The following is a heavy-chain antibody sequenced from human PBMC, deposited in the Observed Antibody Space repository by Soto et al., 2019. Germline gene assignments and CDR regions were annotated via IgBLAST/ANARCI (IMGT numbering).Heavy chain of an antibody. D-gene: IGHD3-16*01. J-gene: IGHJ6*02. Sequence: GGSLRLSCAASGFTFSSYDMHWVRQATGKGLEWVPAIGTAGDTYYPGSVKGRFTISRENAKNSLYLQMNSLRAEDTAVYYCARELLMITFGGAYYYYGMDVWGQGTTVTVSS. CDR3: ARELLMITFGGAYYYYGMDV. CDR2: IGTAGDT. CDR1: GFTFSSYD. V-gene: IGHV3-13*01.